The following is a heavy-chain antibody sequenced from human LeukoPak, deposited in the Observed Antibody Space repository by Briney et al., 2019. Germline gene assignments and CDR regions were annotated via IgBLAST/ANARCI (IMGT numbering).Heavy chain of an antibody. Sequence: PGGSLRLSCAASGFTFSSYGMHWVPQAPGKALEGVAVTWYDGSNRYYADSVKGRFTISRDNSKNTLYLQMDSLRAEDTAVYYCARDPGVRWLVGFDYWGQGTLVTVSS. CDR1: GFTFSSYG. CDR2: TWYDGSNR. J-gene: IGHJ4*02. V-gene: IGHV3-33*01. D-gene: IGHD6-19*01. CDR3: ARDPGVRWLVGFDY.